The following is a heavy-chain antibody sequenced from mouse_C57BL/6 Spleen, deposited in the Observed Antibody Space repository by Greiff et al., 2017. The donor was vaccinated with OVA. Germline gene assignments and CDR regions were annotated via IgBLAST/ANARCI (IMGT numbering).Heavy chain of an antibody. Sequence: DVKLVESGGGLVKPGGSLKLSCAASGFTFSSYAMSWVRQTPEKRLEWVATISDGGSYTYYPDNVKGRFTISRDNAKNNLYLQMSHLKSEDTAMYYCARESQAHYAMDYWGQGTSVTVSS. D-gene: IGHD3-2*02. J-gene: IGHJ4*01. CDR2: ISDGGSYT. V-gene: IGHV5-4*01. CDR3: ARESQAHYAMDY. CDR1: GFTFSSYA.